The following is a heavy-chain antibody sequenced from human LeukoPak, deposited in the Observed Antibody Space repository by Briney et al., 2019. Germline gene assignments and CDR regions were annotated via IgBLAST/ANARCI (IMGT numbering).Heavy chain of an antibody. CDR3: ARGSSPDLGYCSSTSCYGIF. CDR1: GFTFSSYA. J-gene: IGHJ4*02. CDR2: ISGSGGST. V-gene: IGHV3-23*01. D-gene: IGHD2-2*01. Sequence: GGSLRLSCAASGFTFSSYAMSWVRQAPGKGLEWVSAISGSGGSTYYADSVKGRFTISRDNAKNSLYLQMNSLRAEDTAVYYCARGSSPDLGYCSSTSCYGIFWGQGTLVTVSS.